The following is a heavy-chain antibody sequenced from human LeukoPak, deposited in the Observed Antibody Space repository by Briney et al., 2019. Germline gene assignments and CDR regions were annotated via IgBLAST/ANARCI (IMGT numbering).Heavy chain of an antibody. Sequence: GGSLRLSCAASGFTLSDYYMSWIRQTQGKGLEWVSYISPDDTTMYYADSVKGRFTISRDNAKNSLYLQMNSLRAGDTAVYYCARDGTSITGIYCWGQGTLVTVSS. CDR2: ISPDDTTM. J-gene: IGHJ4*02. V-gene: IGHV3-11*01. CDR1: GFTLSDYY. CDR3: ARDGTSITGIYC. D-gene: IGHD1-20*01.